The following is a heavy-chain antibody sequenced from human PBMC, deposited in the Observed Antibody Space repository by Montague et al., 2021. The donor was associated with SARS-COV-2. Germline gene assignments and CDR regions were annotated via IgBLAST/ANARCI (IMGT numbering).Heavy chain of an antibody. CDR1: GYSISSGYY. V-gene: IGHV4-38-2*02. CDR3: ARERRYCSGGSCYSGWFNP. CDR2: IYHSGST. Sequence: SETLSLTCTVSGYSISSGYYWGWIRQPPGKGLEWIGSIYHSGSTYYNPSLKSRATISVDTSKNQFSLKLGSVTAADTAVYYCARERRYCSGGSCYSGWFNPGGQGTLVTVPS. J-gene: IGHJ5*02. D-gene: IGHD2-15*01.